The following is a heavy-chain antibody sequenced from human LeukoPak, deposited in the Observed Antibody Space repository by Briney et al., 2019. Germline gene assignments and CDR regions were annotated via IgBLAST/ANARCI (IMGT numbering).Heavy chain of an antibody. CDR3: ARDLFIKLQFLPYGMDV. J-gene: IGHJ6*02. D-gene: IGHD3-3*01. Sequence: GGSLRLSCAASGFTFSDYYMSWIRQAPGKGLEWVSYISSSGSTIYYADSVKGRFTISGDNAKNSLYLQMNSLRAEDTAVYYCARDLFIKLQFLPYGMDVWGQGTTVTVSS. CDR1: GFTFSDYY. CDR2: ISSSGSTI. V-gene: IGHV3-11*01.